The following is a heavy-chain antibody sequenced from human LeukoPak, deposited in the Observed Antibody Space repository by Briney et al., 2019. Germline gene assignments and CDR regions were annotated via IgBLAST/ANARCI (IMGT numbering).Heavy chain of an antibody. CDR1: GFTFSSYW. CDR2: IKQDGSEK. V-gene: IGHV3-7*03. D-gene: IGHD1-26*01. CDR3: AREGSGSYGTNAFDI. Sequence: PGGSLRLSCAASGFTFSSYWMSWVRQAPGKGLEWVANIKQDGSEKYYVGSVKGRFTISRDNAKNSLYLQMNSLRAEDTAVYYCAREGSGSYGTNAFDIWGQGTMVTVSS. J-gene: IGHJ3*02.